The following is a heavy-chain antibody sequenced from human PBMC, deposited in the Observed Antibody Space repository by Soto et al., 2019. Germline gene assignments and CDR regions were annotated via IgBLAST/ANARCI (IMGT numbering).Heavy chain of an antibody. J-gene: IGHJ6*02. D-gene: IGHD3-22*01. V-gene: IGHV5-10-1*01. Sequence: GESLKISCKGSGYSFTSYWISWVRQMPGKGLEWMGRIDPSDSYTNYSPSFQGHVTISADKSISTAYLQRSSLKASDTAMYYCARQKYDSSGYWTQTYYYYGMDVWGQGTTVTVSS. CDR3: ARQKYDSSGYWTQTYYYYGMDV. CDR2: IDPSDSYT. CDR1: GYSFTSYW.